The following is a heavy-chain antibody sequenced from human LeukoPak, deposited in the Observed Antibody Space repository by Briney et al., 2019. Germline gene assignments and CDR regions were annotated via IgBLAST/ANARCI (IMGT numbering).Heavy chain of an antibody. D-gene: IGHD4-17*01. V-gene: IGHV3-21*01. CDR2: ITSSSSHI. Sequence: GGSLRLSCAASRFPFSSYSMSWVRQAPGKGLQWVSSITSSSSHIYYADPVKGRFTISRDNAKNSLYLQMNSLRAEDTAVYYCARVRATVTPFDYWGQGTLVTVSS. CDR1: RFPFSSYS. CDR3: ARVRATVTPFDY. J-gene: IGHJ4*02.